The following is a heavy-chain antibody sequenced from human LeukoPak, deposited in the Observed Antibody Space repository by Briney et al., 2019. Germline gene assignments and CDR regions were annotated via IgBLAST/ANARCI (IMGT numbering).Heavy chain of an antibody. CDR3: ARQPSPYCSSTGCYADYFDY. V-gene: IGHV3-7*01. Sequence: GGSLRLSCAASGFTFSSYWMSGVGQAPGKGLEWVANINQDGSEKYYVDSVKGRFTISRDNAKNTLYLQMNSLRAEDTAVYYCARQPSPYCSSTGCYADYFDYWGQGTLVTVSS. CDR1: GFTFSSYW. CDR2: INQDGSEK. D-gene: IGHD2-2*01. J-gene: IGHJ4*02.